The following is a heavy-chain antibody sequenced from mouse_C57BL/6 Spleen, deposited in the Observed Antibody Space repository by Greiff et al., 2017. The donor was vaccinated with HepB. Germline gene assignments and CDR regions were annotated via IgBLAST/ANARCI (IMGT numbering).Heavy chain of an antibody. J-gene: IGHJ1*03. CDR2: IYPGDGDT. CDR1: GYAFSSYW. D-gene: IGHD1-1*01. Sequence: QVQLQQSGAELVKPGASVKISCKASGYAFSSYWMNWVKQRPGKGLEWIGQIYPGDGDTNYNGKFKGKATLTADKSSSTAYMQLSSLTSEDSAVYFCARSVLHYYGSSSLWYFDVWGTGTTVTVSS. V-gene: IGHV1-80*01. CDR3: ARSVLHYYGSSSLWYFDV.